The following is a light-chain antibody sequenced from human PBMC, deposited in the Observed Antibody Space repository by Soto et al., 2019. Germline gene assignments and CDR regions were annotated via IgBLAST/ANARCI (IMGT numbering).Light chain of an antibody. CDR2: DAS. CDR3: QQRTTWPPLFA. J-gene: IGKJ3*01. Sequence: EIVLTQSPSNMSLSPGERATLSCRASQNIGNFLAWYQHKPGQAPRLLIYDASKRATGIPARFSGSGSGTGFTLTISSLEPADFAVYYCQQRTTWPPLFAFGPGTRVDIK. V-gene: IGKV3-11*01. CDR1: QNIGNF.